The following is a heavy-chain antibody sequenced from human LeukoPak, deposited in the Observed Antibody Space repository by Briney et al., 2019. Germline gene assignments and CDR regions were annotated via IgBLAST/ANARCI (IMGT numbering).Heavy chain of an antibody. CDR3: ARDQKRYGSADFDY. D-gene: IGHD3-10*01. J-gene: IGHJ4*02. CDR1: GFTFSSYE. V-gene: IGHV3-48*03. Sequence: PGGSLRLSCAASGFTFSSYEMNWVRQARGKGLEGVSYISSSGSTIYYADSVKGRFTISRDNAKNSLYLQMNSLRAEDTAVYYCARDQKRYGSADFDYWGQGTLVTVSS. CDR2: ISSSGSTI.